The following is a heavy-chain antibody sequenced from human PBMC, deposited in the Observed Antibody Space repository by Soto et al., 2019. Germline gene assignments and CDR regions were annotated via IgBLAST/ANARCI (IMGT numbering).Heavy chain of an antibody. J-gene: IGHJ4*02. CDR2: IYYSGST. D-gene: IGHD1-20*01. CDR1: GGSISSYY. V-gene: IGHV4-59*01. Sequence: PSETLSLTCTVSGGSISSYYWSWIRQPPGKGLEWIGYIYYSGSTNYNPSLKSRVTISVDTSKNQFSLKLSSVTAADTAVYYCASARGRYNWNYFDYWGQGTLVTVSS. CDR3: ASARGRYNWNYFDY.